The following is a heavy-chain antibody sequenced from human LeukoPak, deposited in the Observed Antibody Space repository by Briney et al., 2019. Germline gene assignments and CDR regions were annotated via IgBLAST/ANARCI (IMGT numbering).Heavy chain of an antibody. CDR1: GGSISSYY. Sequence: PSETLSLTCTVSGGSISSYYWSWIRQPPGKGLEWIGYIYYSRSTNYNPSLKSRGTISVDTSKNQFSLKLTSVTAADAAVYFCARELGATVVNYGMDVWGQGTTVTVSS. J-gene: IGHJ6*02. D-gene: IGHD4-23*01. CDR2: IYYSRST. V-gene: IGHV4-59*01. CDR3: ARELGATVVNYGMDV.